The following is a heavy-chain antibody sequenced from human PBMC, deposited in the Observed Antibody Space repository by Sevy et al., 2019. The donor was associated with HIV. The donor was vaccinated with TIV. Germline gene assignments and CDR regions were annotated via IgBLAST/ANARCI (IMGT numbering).Heavy chain of an antibody. CDR1: GGSVSSGTYY. CDR3: ARRISDDIQDWLLHYFDC. V-gene: IGHV4-61*01. J-gene: IGHJ4*02. Sequence: SETLSLTCGVSGGSVSSGTYYWSWIRQPPGKGLEWIGYIDYSGSTDYNPSLKSRVTISLDTSKNQFSLKLSSVTAADTAVYYCARRISDDIQDWLLHYFDCWGQGTLVTVSS. CDR2: IDYSGST. D-gene: IGHD3-9*01.